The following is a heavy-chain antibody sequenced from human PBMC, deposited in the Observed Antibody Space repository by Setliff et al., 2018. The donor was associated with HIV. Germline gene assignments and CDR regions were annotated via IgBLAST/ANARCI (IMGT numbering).Heavy chain of an antibody. CDR3: ARVGGNYYDSSEPETYYMDV. Sequence: SETLSLTCNVSGGSFSNSYYFWGWIRQPPGKGLEWIGSISYSGSTYYNPSLKSRFTISRDNAKNSLYLQMNSLRAEDTAVYYCARVGGNYYDSSEPETYYMDVWGKGTTVTVSS. V-gene: IGHV4-39*02. D-gene: IGHD3-22*01. CDR2: ISYSGST. CDR1: GGSFSNSYYF. J-gene: IGHJ6*03.